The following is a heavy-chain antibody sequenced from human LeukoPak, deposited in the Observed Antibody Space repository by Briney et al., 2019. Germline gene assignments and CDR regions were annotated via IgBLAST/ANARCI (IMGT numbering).Heavy chain of an antibody. V-gene: IGHV4-59*02. CDR2: THHSGNS. CDR1: GASVTDYY. CDR3: TRGHWGLQS. Sequence: SETLSLTCTVSGASVTDYYWSWLRQSPGKGLEWISYTHHSGNSDCNPSLRSRVTTSLDTSKNQFSLNLISVTAADTAVYYCTRGHWGLQSWSQGTLVTVSS. D-gene: IGHD7-27*01. J-gene: IGHJ5*02.